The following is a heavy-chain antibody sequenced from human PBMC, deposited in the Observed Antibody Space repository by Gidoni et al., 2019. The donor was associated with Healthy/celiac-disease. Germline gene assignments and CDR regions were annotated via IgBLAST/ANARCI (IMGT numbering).Heavy chain of an antibody. CDR3: ANAGDIVVVPAAIGFCYFDY. CDR2: ISGSGGRT. V-gene: IGHV3-23*01. J-gene: IGHJ4*02. CDR1: GFTMSGWA. Sequence: EGQQLESGGGLVQPGGALSCASAAAGFTMSGWARRWVRQARGQGLESVSAISGSGGRTYSSDSVNGWFTISIANSKNTLYLQMISLSAEATAVYYCANAGDIVVVPAAIGFCYFDYWGQGTLVTVSS. D-gene: IGHD2-2*01.